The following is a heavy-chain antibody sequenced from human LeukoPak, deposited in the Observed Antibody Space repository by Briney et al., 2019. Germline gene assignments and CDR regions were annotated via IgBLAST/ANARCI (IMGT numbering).Heavy chain of an antibody. Sequence: SETLSLTCTVSGGSISSYYWSWIRQPPGKGLEWIGYIYYSGSTNYNPSLKSRVTISVDTSKNQFSLKLSSLTAADTAVYYCARDGVPPPGSDYYYGMDVWGQGTTVTVSS. J-gene: IGHJ6*02. D-gene: IGHD2-2*01. V-gene: IGHV4-59*12. CDR1: GGSISSYY. CDR2: IYYSGST. CDR3: ARDGVPPPGSDYYYGMDV.